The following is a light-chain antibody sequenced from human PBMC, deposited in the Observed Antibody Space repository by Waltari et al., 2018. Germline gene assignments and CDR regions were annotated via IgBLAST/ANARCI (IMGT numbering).Light chain of an antibody. J-gene: IGKJ3*01. CDR1: QSVSSN. Sequence: EIVMTQSPATLSVSPGDRATLSCRASQSVSSNLAWYQQKPGQAPRLLIYGASTRATGIPARFSGSGSGTEFTLTISSLQSVDFAVYYCQQYNNWPLTFGPGTKVDIK. V-gene: IGKV3-15*01. CDR3: QQYNNWPLT. CDR2: GAS.